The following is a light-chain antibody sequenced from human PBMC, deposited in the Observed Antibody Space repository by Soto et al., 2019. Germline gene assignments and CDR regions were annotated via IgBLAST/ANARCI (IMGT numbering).Light chain of an antibody. J-gene: IGKJ2*03. CDR1: QSIFSW. CDR3: QQYNSFPYS. Sequence: IQMPQSPSTLSASVGDRVSITCRASQSIFSWLAWYQQKPGKAPKLPIYKAFSLESGVPSRYSGSGSGTEFTVTSGGRQPDGLAPYYCQQYNSFPYSFGQGTKLEIK. V-gene: IGKV1-5*03. CDR2: KAF.